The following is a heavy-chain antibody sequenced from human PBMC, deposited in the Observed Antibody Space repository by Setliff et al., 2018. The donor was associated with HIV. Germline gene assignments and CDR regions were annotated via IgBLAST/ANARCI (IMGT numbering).Heavy chain of an antibody. D-gene: IGHD3-9*01. CDR1: GGSISSSSYY. Sequence: KPSETLSLTCTVSGGSISSSSYYWGWIRQPPGKGLEWIGSIYYSGNTYYNPSLKSRVTTSVDTPKNQFSLKLNSVTAADTAVYYCAKTIGRYFDIFDDWGQGTLVTVSS. CDR2: IYYSGNT. CDR3: AKTIGRYFDIFDD. J-gene: IGHJ4*02. V-gene: IGHV4-39*01.